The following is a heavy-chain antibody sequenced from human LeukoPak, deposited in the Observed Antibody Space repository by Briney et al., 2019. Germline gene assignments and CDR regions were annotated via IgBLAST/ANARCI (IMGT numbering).Heavy chain of an antibody. Sequence: PGGSLGLSCAASGFTFTSYSMSWVRQAPGKGLEWVSGTSDRGDYTYYADSVKGRFTISRDNSKNSLYLEMNSLRAEDTAVYYCAKDLEDCGGDCYSSSEAFDFWGQGTMVTVSS. D-gene: IGHD2-21*02. J-gene: IGHJ3*01. CDR2: TSDRGDYT. CDR1: GFTFTSYS. CDR3: AKDLEDCGGDCYSSSEAFDF. V-gene: IGHV3-23*01.